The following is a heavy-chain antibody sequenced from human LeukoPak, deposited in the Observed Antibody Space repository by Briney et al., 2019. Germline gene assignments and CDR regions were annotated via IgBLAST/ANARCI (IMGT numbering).Heavy chain of an antibody. V-gene: IGHV1-2*02. Sequence: GASVKVSCKASGYTFTGYYIHWVRQAPGQGLQWMGWINPNSGGTNYAQKFRGRVTMTRDTSISTAYMELSRLRSDDTAMYYCARVASLGGNSPFDYWGQGTLVTVFS. CDR1: GYTFTGYY. CDR2: INPNSGGT. J-gene: IGHJ4*02. CDR3: ARVASLGGNSPFDY. D-gene: IGHD1-7*01.